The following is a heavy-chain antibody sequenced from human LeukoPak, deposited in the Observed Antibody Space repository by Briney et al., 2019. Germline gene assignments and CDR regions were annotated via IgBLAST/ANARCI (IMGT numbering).Heavy chain of an antibody. D-gene: IGHD5-18*01. CDR3: ASSTRGYTYGWYYFDY. V-gene: IGHV4-38-2*01. Sequence: PSETLSLTCAVSGYSISSGYYWGWIRQPPGKGLEWIGNKFHSGSTYSNPALKSRVTISVDTSKNQFSLKLSSVTAADTAVYYCASSTRGYTYGWYYFDYWGQGTLVAVSS. J-gene: IGHJ4*02. CDR1: GYSISSGYY. CDR2: KFHSGST.